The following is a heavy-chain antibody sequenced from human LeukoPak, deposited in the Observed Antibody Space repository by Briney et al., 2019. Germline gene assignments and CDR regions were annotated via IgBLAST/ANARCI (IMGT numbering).Heavy chain of an antibody. CDR2: ISSNSRTV. D-gene: IGHD6-6*01. J-gene: IGHJ4*02. CDR3: ARGGASRPDY. CDR1: GFTLSDFG. Sequence: GGSLRLSCAVSGFTLSDFGMNWVRQAPGKGLQWVSYISSNSRTVDYADSVKGRFTISRDNAKNSLYLQMNTLRAEDTAVYYCARGGASRPDYWGRGTLVSVSS. V-gene: IGHV3-48*01.